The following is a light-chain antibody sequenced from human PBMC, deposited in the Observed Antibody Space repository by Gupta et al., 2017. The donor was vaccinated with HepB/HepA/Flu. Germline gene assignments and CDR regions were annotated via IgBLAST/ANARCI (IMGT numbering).Light chain of an antibody. CDR2: AAS. Sequence: DIQMTKSPSSMSASVGDRVTITCRSRQSISSYLNWYQQKPGKAPKLLIYAASSLQSWVPSRFSGSGSGTDFTLTISSLQPDDFATYYCQQSYSTPRTFGQGTKVEIK. V-gene: IGKV1-39*01. CDR3: QQSYSTPRT. J-gene: IGKJ1*01. CDR1: QSISSY.